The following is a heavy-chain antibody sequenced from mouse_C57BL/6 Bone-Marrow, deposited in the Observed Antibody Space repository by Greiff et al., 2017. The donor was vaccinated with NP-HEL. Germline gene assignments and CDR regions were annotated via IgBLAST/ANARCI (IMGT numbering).Heavy chain of an antibody. V-gene: IGHV1-81*01. CDR2: IYPRSGNT. D-gene: IGHD1-1*01. CDR3: AREAESYYYGSSYWYFDV. CDR1: GYTFTSYG. Sequence: VQLQQSGAELARPGASVKLSCKASGYTFTSYGISWVKQRTGQGLEWIGEIYPRSGNTYYNEKFKGKATLTADKSSSTAYMELRSLTSEDSAVYFCAREAESYYYGSSYWYFDVWGTGTTVTVSS. J-gene: IGHJ1*03.